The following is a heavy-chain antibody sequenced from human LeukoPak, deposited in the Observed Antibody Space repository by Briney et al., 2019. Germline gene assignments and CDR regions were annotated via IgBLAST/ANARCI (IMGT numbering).Heavy chain of an antibody. CDR3: ARVPATPDAFDI. CDR2: ISYDGSNK. Sequence: PGGSLRLSCAASGFTFSSYAMHWVRQAPGKGLEWVAVISYDGSNKYYADSVKGRFTISRDNSKNTLYLQMNSLRAEDTAVYYCARVPATPDAFDIWGQGTMVTVSS. D-gene: IGHD1-26*01. V-gene: IGHV3-30-3*01. J-gene: IGHJ3*02. CDR1: GFTFSSYA.